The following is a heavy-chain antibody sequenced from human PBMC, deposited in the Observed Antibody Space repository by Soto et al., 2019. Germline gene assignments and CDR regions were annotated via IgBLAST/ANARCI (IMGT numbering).Heavy chain of an antibody. V-gene: IGHV4-30-4*01. Sequence: SETLSLTCTVSGGSISSGDYYWSWIRQPPGKGLEWIGYIYYSGSTYYNPSPKSRVTISVDTSKNQFSLRLSSVTAADTAVYYCARSGDYDDSSGSVKAFDIWGQGTMVTVAS. D-gene: IGHD3-22*01. CDR3: ARSGDYDDSSGSVKAFDI. J-gene: IGHJ3*02. CDR1: GGSISSGDYY. CDR2: IYYSGST.